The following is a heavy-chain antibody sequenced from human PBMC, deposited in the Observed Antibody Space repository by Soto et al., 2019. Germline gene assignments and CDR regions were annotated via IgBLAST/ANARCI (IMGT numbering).Heavy chain of an antibody. Sequence: SETLSLTCTVSGGSISSGGYYWSWIRQHPGKGLEWIGYIYYSGSTYYNPSLKSRVTISVDTSKNQFSLKLSSVTAADTAVYYCASADCISTSCLFDPSGQGTLVTVSS. J-gene: IGHJ5*02. CDR2: IYYSGST. CDR1: GGSISSGGYY. CDR3: ASADCISTSCLFDP. V-gene: IGHV4-31*03. D-gene: IGHD2-2*01.